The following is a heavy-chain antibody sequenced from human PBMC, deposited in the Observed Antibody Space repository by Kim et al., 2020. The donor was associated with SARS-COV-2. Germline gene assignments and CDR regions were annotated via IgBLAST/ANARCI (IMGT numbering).Heavy chain of an antibody. Sequence: SVKGRFTISRDNAKNSLYLQMNSLRDEDTAVYYCARDGYPMVRSGWFDPWGQGTLVTVSS. CDR3: ARDGYPMVRSGWFDP. D-gene: IGHD5-18*01. V-gene: IGHV3-48*02. J-gene: IGHJ5*02.